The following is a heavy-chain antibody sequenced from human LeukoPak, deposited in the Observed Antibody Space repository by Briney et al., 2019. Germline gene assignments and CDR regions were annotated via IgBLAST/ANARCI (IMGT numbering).Heavy chain of an antibody. CDR1: GFTFSSYG. Sequence: HTGGSLRLSCAASGFTFSSYGMHWVRQAPGKGLEWVAVISYDGSNKYYADSVKGRFTISRDNSKNTLYLQMNSLRAEDTAVYYCAKKSVPNTPPTFDYWGQGTLVTVSS. CDR3: AKKSVPNTPPTFDY. CDR2: ISYDGSNK. V-gene: IGHV3-30*18. J-gene: IGHJ4*02. D-gene: IGHD2-2*02.